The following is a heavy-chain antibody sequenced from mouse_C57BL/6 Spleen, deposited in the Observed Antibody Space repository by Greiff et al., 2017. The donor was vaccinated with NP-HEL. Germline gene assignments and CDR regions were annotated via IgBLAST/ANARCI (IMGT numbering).Heavy chain of an antibody. V-gene: IGHV14-4*01. Sequence: EVQLQQSGAELVRPGASVKLSCTASGFNIKDDYMHWVKQRPEQGLEWIGWIDPETGDTEYASKFQGKATITADTSSNTAYLLLSSLTSEDTAVYYGTTCDTTVVEWYCDDWGTGTTVTVSS. CDR2: IDPETGDT. CDR1: GFNIKDDY. D-gene: IGHD1-1*01. CDR3: TTCDTTVVEWYCDD. J-gene: IGHJ1*03.